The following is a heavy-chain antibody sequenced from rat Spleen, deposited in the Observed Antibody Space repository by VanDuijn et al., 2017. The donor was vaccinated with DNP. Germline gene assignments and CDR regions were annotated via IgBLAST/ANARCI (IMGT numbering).Heavy chain of an antibody. CDR2: ISYSGST. CDR3: ARHEAYNSYIYGFAY. Sequence: EVQLQESGSGLVKPSQSLSLTCSVTGYSITSNYWGWIRKFPGNKMEYIGHISYSGSTNYNPSLKSRISITRDTSKNHFFLHLNSVTTEDTATYFCARHEAYNSYIYGFAYWGQGTLVTVSS. CDR1: GYSITSNY. V-gene: IGHV3-1*01. J-gene: IGHJ3*01. D-gene: IGHD1-2*01.